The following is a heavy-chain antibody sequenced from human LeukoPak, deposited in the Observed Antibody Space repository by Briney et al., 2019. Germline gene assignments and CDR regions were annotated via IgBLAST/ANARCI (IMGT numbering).Heavy chain of an antibody. J-gene: IGHJ4*02. CDR1: GFTFSSYW. D-gene: IGHD2-15*01. V-gene: IGHV3-74*01. CDR3: ARGATWRQYGQFDY. Sequence: PGGSLRLSCAASGFTFSSYWMHWVRQAPGKGLVWVSRINSDGSSTSYADSVKGRFTISRDNAKNTLYLQMNSLRAEDTAVYYCARGATWRQYGQFDYWGQGTLVTVSS. CDR2: INSDGSST.